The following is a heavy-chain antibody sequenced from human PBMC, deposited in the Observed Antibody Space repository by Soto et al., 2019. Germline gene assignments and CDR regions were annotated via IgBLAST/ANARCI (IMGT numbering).Heavy chain of an antibody. V-gene: IGHV4-4*02. Sequence: QVQLQESGPGLVKPSGTLSLTCAVSGGSFTSNNWCTWVRQPPGQGLEWIGEIYRTGSTNYNPSLKSRLTIPLDKSENQFSLKVTSLTAADTAVYYCASRDPGTSVDYWGQGTLVTVSS. CDR1: GGSFTSNNW. D-gene: IGHD1-7*01. CDR3: ASRDPGTSVDY. J-gene: IGHJ4*02. CDR2: IYRTGST.